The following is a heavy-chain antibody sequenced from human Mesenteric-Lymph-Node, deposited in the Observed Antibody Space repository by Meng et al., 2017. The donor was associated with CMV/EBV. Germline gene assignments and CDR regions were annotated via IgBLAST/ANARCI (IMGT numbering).Heavy chain of an antibody. D-gene: IGHD3-10*01. CDR3: AKDRTGSSGSYAFDI. Sequence: GESLKISCAASGFTFSSSAMSWVRQAPGKGLEWVSTISGRGSDSYYADSVKGRFTISRDNSKNTLYLQMNSLRAEDTAVYYCAKDRTGSSGSYAFDIWGQGTMVTVSS. J-gene: IGHJ3*02. CDR1: GFTFSSSA. V-gene: IGHV3-23*01. CDR2: ISGRGSDS.